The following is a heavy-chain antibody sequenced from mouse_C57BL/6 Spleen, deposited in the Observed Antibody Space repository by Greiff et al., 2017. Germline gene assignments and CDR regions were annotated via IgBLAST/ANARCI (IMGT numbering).Heavy chain of an antibody. D-gene: IGHD6-1*01. CDR1: GYTFTSYW. Sequence: QVQLKQPGAELVKPGASVKLSCKASGYTFTSYWMHWVKQRPGQGLEWIGMIHPNSGSTNYNEKFKSKATLTVDKASSTAYMQLSSLTSEDSAVYYCARRTSAYYAMDYWGQGTSVTVSS. V-gene: IGHV1-64*01. CDR2: IHPNSGST. CDR3: ARRTSAYYAMDY. J-gene: IGHJ4*01.